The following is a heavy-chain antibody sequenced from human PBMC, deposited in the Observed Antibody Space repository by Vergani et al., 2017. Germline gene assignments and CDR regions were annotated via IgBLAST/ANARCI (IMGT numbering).Heavy chain of an antibody. Sequence: QVQLQESGPGLVKPSQTLSLTCTVSGGSISSYYWSWIRQPPGKGLEWIGYIYYSGSTNYNPSLKNRVTISVDTSTNQFSLKLSSVTAADTAVYYCARDISVGGWFDYWGQGTLVTVSS. D-gene: IGHD6-19*01. CDR1: GGSISSYY. V-gene: IGHV4-59*01. J-gene: IGHJ4*02. CDR2: IYYSGST. CDR3: ARDISVGGWFDY.